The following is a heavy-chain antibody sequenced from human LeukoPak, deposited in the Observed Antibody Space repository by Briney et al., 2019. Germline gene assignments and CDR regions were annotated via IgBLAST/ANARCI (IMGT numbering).Heavy chain of an antibody. V-gene: IGHV3-21*01. Sequence: GGSLRLSCAASGFTFSSYGLTWVRQAPGKGLEWVSSISSSSSYIYYADSVKGRFTISRDNTRNSLYLQMNSLRADDTAVYYCARELSGIGRYYFYYYMDVWGKGTTVTVSS. CDR1: GFTFSSYG. CDR2: ISSSSSYI. D-gene: IGHD6-19*01. CDR3: ARELSGIGRYYFYYYMDV. J-gene: IGHJ6*03.